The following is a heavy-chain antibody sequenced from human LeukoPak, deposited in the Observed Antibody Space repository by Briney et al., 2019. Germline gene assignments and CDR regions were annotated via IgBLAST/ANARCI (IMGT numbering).Heavy chain of an antibody. Sequence: SQTLSLTCSVSGGSLDRGGFYWTCIPHHPGKGLEWIGYISYSGSTHYNPSPKSRVTISYDTSKTPFSLQLNSVTVADTAAYYCAKDKVFNSGSFDSWGQGILVTVSS. V-gene: IGHV4-31*03. J-gene: IGHJ4*02. CDR3: AKDKVFNSGSFDS. CDR1: GGSLDRGGFY. CDR2: ISYSGST. D-gene: IGHD3-10*01.